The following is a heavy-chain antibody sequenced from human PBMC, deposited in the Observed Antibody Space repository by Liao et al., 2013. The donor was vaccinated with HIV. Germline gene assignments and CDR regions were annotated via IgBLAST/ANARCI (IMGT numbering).Heavy chain of an antibody. Sequence: QVQLQESGPGLVKPSETLSLTCTVSGGSISSYYWSWIRQPAGKGLEWIGRIYTSGSTNYNPTLKSRVTISAETSKNQFSLKLSSVTAADTAVYYCARGYFDWLRSSGYFDYWGQGTLVTVSS. V-gene: IGHV4-4*07. D-gene: IGHD3-9*01. CDR2: IYTSGST. CDR1: GGSISSYY. J-gene: IGHJ4*02. CDR3: ARGYFDWLRSSGYFDY.